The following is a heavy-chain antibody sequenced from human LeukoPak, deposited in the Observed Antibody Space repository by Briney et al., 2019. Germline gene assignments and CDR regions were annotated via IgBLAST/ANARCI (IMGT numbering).Heavy chain of an antibody. CDR3: ARKAFCNSATCYGALDV. J-gene: IGHJ3*01. CDR1: GFTFIAIG. CDR2: IYYDGRNK. V-gene: IGHV3-30*02. D-gene: IGHD2/OR15-2a*01. Sequence: GGSLRLSCVASGFTFIAIGMHWVRQAPGKGLEWVAYIYYDGRNKYYADSVKGRFTISRDNSKNTLYLQLNSLGAADTAVYYCARKAFCNSATCYGALDVWGQGTMVTVSS.